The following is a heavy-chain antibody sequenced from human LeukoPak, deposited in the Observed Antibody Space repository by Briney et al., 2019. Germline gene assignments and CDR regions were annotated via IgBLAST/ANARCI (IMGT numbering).Heavy chain of an antibody. Sequence: GGSLRLSCAASGFTFSNAWMSWVRQAPGKGLEWVGRIKSKTDGGTTGYAAPVKGRFTISRDDSKNTLYLQMNSLKTEDTAVYYCTTDYCSGGSCYSDYYYGMDVWGQGTTVTVSS. CDR1: GFTFSNAW. J-gene: IGHJ6*02. CDR2: IKSKTDGGTT. V-gene: IGHV3-15*01. D-gene: IGHD2-15*01. CDR3: TTDYCSGGSCYSDYYYGMDV.